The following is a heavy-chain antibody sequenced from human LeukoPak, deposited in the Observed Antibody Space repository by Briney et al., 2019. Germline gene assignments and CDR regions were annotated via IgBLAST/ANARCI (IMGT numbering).Heavy chain of an antibody. V-gene: IGHV3-7*01. CDR1: GFTFSNYW. Sequence: GGSLRLSCAASGFTFSNYWMTWVRQAPGKGLGWVASIKQDGSDKYYVDSVKGRCTISRDNAKKSLYLQMNSLRAEDTAVYYCAGFRWTTTSVDYWGQGTLVTVSS. J-gene: IGHJ4*02. D-gene: IGHD4-17*01. CDR3: AGFRWTTTSVDY. CDR2: IKQDGSDK.